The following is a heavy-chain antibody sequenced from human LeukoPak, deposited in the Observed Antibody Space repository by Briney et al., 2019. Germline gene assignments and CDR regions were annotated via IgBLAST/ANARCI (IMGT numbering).Heavy chain of an antibody. J-gene: IGHJ4*02. V-gene: IGHV3-30*18. D-gene: IGHD2-15*01. CDR3: AKDIQPPMVYCSGGSCYSGGFDY. CDR2: ISYDGSNK. Sequence: GGSLRLSCAASGFTFSSYGMHWVRQAPGKGLEWVAVISYDGSNKYYADSVKGRFTISRDNSKNSLYLQMNSLRTEDTALYYCAKDIQPPMVYCSGGSCYSGGFDYWGQGTLVTVSS. CDR1: GFTFSSYG.